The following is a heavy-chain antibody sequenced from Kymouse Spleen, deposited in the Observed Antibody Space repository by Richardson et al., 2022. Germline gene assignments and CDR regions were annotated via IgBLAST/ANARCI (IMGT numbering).Heavy chain of an antibody. D-gene: IGHD2-8*01. Sequence: QVQLQESGPGLVKPSGTLSLTCAVSGGSISSSNWWSWVRQPPGKGLEWIGEIYHSGSTNYNPSLKSRVTISVDKSKNQFSLKLSSVTAADTAVYYCARGGGCTNGVCYYYYYGMDVWGQGTTVTVSS. CDR2: IYHSGST. CDR1: GGSISSSNW. CDR3: ARGGGCTNGVCYYYYYGMDV. V-gene: IGHV4-4*02. J-gene: IGHJ6*02.